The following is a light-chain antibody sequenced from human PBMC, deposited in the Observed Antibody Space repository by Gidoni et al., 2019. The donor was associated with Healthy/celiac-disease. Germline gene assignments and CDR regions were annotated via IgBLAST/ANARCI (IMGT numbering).Light chain of an antibody. CDR1: QSVLYSSNNKNY. J-gene: IGKJ4*01. Sequence: DSVMTQSPDAMAVSLCERATINCKSSQSVLYSSNNKNYLACYQQKPGQPPQLLIYWASTRESGVPDRFSGSGSGTDFTLTISSLQAEDVAVYYCQQYYSTPRTFGGGTKVEIK. CDR3: QQYYSTPRT. V-gene: IGKV4-1*01. CDR2: WAS.